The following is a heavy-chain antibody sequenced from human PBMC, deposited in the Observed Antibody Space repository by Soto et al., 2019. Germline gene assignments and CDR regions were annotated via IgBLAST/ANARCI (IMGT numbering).Heavy chain of an antibody. J-gene: IGHJ4*02. D-gene: IGHD2-2*01. Sequence: GGSLRLSCAASGFTFSSYAMHWFRQAPGKGLEWVAVISYGGNNKYYADSVKGRFPISRDNSKNTLYLQMNSLRAEDTAVYYCARGPSSLTRFDYWGQGTLVTVSS. V-gene: IGHV3-30-3*01. CDR2: ISYGGNNK. CDR1: GFTFSSYA. CDR3: ARGPSSLTRFDY.